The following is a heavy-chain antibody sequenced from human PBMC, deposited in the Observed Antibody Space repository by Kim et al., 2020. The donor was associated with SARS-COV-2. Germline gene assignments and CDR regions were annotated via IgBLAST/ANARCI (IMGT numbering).Heavy chain of an antibody. CDR3: AKDITSGWPQGGSWFDP. CDR1: GFTFDDYA. Sequence: GGSLRLSCAASGFTFDDYAMHWVRQAPGKGLEWVSGISWNSGSIGYADSLKGRFTIPRDNAKNSLYLQMNSLRAEDTALYYCAKDITSGWPQGGSWFDPWGQGTLVTVSS. V-gene: IGHV3-9*01. D-gene: IGHD6-19*01. J-gene: IGHJ5*02. CDR2: ISWNSGSI.